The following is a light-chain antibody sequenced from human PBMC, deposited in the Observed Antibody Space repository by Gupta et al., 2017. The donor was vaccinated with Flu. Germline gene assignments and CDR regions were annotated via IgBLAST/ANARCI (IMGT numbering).Light chain of an antibody. V-gene: IGKV3-20*01. Sequence: EIVLTQSPGTLSLSPGERATLSCRASQSVASSYLAWYQQKPGQAPRLLIYDASSRATGIPDRFSGSGSGTEFTLTINRLEPEDFSLYYCQQEGNSPRTFGQGTKVEIK. J-gene: IGKJ1*01. CDR2: DAS. CDR1: QSVASSY. CDR3: QQEGNSPRT.